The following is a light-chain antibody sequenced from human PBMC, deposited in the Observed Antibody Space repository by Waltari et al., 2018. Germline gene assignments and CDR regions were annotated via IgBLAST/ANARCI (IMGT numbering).Light chain of an antibody. J-gene: IGKJ4*01. CDR3: QQSYRTPPLT. V-gene: IGKV1-39*01. Sequence: DIQMTQSPSSLSASVGDGVTITCRASQSISGYLNWYQQKPGKAHKVLIYATSSLQSWVPSRFSGSGSGTEFTLTISSLQPEDCATYYCQQSYRTPPLTFGGGTKVEIK. CDR2: ATS. CDR1: QSISGY.